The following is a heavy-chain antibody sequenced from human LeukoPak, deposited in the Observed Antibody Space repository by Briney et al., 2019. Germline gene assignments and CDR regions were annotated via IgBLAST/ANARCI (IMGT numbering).Heavy chain of an antibody. CDR1: GFTFSTYS. V-gene: IGHV3-21*01. D-gene: IGHD5-24*01. CDR3: ARDLGEMATPYYFDY. CDR2: ISSSSSYI. Sequence: GGSLRLSCAASGFTFSTYSMNWVRQAPGKGLEWVSSISSSSSYIFYADSVKGRFTISRDNAKNSLYLQMNGLRAEDTAVYYCARDLGEMATPYYFDYWGQGTLVTVSS. J-gene: IGHJ4*02.